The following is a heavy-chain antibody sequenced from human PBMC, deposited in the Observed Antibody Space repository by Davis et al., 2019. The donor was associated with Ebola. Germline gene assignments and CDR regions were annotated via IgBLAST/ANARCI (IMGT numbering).Heavy chain of an antibody. CDR3: ARSGLSFGVVKYHYGMDV. CDR2: ISSSGSTI. J-gene: IGHJ6*04. CDR1: GFTFSSYG. V-gene: IGHV3-48*04. D-gene: IGHD3-3*01. Sequence: GESLKISCAASGFTFSSYGMHWVRQAPGKGLEWVSYISSSGSTIYYADSVKGRFTISRDNAKNSLYLQMNSLRAEDTAVYYCARSGLSFGVVKYHYGMDVWGKGTTVTVSS.